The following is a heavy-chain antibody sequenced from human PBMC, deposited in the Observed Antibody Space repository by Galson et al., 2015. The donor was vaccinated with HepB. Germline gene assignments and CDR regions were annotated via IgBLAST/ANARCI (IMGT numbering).Heavy chain of an antibody. CDR2: INPNSGGT. Sequence: SVKVSCKASGSTFTGYYMHWVRQAPGQGLEWMGWINPNSGGTNYAQKFQGRVTMTRDTSISTAYMELSRLRSDDTAVYYCARESSSWYGPFYYWGQGTLVTVSS. CDR3: ARESSSWYGPFYY. V-gene: IGHV1-2*02. J-gene: IGHJ4*02. D-gene: IGHD6-13*01. CDR1: GSTFTGYY.